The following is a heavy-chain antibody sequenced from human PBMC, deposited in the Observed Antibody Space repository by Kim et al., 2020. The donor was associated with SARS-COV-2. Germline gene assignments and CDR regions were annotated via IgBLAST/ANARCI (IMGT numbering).Heavy chain of an antibody. J-gene: IGHJ4*02. CDR3: TRHGSCSGGSCYKD. V-gene: IGHV3-23*01. Sequence: GGSLRLSCAASGFTFSSYAMSWVRQAPGKGLEWVSAISGSGGSTYYADSVKGRFTISRDNSKNTLYLQMNSLRAEDTAVYYCTRHGSCSGGSCYKDWGQGTLVTVSS. D-gene: IGHD2-15*01. CDR2: ISGSGGST. CDR1: GFTFSSYA.